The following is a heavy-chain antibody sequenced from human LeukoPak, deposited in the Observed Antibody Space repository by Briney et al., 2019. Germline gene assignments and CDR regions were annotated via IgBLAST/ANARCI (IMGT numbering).Heavy chain of an antibody. J-gene: IGHJ5*02. CDR3: ARARTYYSDGSGLNWFDP. CDR1: GGSISSGNYW. D-gene: IGHD3-22*01. Sequence: PSETLSLTCTVSGGSISSGNYWWSWIRQLPGIGLEWIGHSFSSGNTHYNPVLKSRVTISVDTSKNQFSLSLSSVTAADTAIYSCARARTYYSDGSGLNWFDPWGQGTLVTVSS. CDR2: SFSSGNT. V-gene: IGHV4-31*03.